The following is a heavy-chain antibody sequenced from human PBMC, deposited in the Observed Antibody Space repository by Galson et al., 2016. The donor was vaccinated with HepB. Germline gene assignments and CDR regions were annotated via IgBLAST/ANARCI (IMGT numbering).Heavy chain of an antibody. Sequence: SVKVSCKASGYTFTTHGISWVRQAPGQGLEWMGWINTDNGNTQYAQNVQGRVTMTTDTSTSTAYMELRSLTSDDTAVYYCAKGYCSGGSCQGAFDSWGQGTLVTVSS. J-gene: IGHJ4*02. CDR1: GYTFTTHG. CDR2: INTDNGNT. CDR3: AKGYCSGGSCQGAFDS. D-gene: IGHD2-15*01. V-gene: IGHV1-18*01.